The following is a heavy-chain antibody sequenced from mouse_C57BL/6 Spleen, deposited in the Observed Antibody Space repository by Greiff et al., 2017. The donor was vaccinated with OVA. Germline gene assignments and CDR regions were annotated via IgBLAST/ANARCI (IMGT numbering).Heavy chain of an antibody. CDR2: IDPETGGT. Sequence: QVQLKQSGAELVRPGASVTLSCKASGYTFTDYEMHWVKQTPVHGLEWIGAIDPETGGTAYNQKFKGKAILTADKSSSTAYMELRSLTSEDSAVYYCTLLITTVVEGWGQGTTLTVSS. J-gene: IGHJ2*01. V-gene: IGHV1-15*01. CDR1: GYTFTDYE. CDR3: TLLITTVVEG. D-gene: IGHD1-1*01.